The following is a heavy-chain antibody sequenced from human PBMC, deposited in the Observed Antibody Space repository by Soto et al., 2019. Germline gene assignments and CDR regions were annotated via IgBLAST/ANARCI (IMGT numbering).Heavy chain of an antibody. CDR2: IYHSGSA. V-gene: IGHV4-4*02. J-gene: IGHJ3*01. D-gene: IGHD1-1*01. CDR1: GGSSSSTGR. CDR3: ARYYISIYNYNCYVFES. Sequence: SKTLALTCAVSGGSSSSTGRSSWIRQPKGKGLEWIGDIYHSGSASYNPSLRGRLTISLDKSGNKFFLNLKYVTAADTTVYYCARYYISIYNYNCYVFESWGQ.